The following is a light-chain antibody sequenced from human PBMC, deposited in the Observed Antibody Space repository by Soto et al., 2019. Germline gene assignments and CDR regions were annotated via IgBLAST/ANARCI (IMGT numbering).Light chain of an antibody. J-gene: IGKJ1*01. V-gene: IGKV3-20*01. Sequence: EIVLTQSPGTLSLSPGERATLSCRASQSVSSNYLVWYQQKPGQPPRLLIYGASIRATGIPDRFSGSGSGTDFTLHISRLEPEDFALYYCQQFGSAPPWTFGQGTKVEIK. CDR2: GAS. CDR3: QQFGSAPPWT. CDR1: QSVSSNY.